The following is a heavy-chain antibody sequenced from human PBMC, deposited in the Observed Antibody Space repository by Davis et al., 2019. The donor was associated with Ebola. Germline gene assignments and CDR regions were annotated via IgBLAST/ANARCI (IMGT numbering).Heavy chain of an antibody. J-gene: IGHJ4*02. CDR1: GFPFSSYG. CDR3: AKGRTIPLALDF. Sequence: SLKISCAASGFPFSSYGLSWVRQAPGKGLEWVSGISWNSDSIVYADSVKGRFTISRDNAKNSLYLQMNSLRGEDTALYNCAKGRTIPLALDFWGQGTLVTVSS. D-gene: IGHD2-2*02. V-gene: IGHV3-9*01. CDR2: ISWNSDSI.